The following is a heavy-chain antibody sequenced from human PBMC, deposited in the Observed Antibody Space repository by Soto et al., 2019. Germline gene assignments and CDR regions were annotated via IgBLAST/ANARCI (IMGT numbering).Heavy chain of an antibody. D-gene: IGHD2-15*01. CDR2: IWYDGSSK. CDR1: GFTFSSYG. J-gene: IGHJ6*01. V-gene: IGHV3-33*01. CDR3: AREVLLDLYHGMDV. Sequence: GGSLRLSCAASGFTFSSYGMHWVRQAPGKGLEWVAAIWYDGSSKFYADSVKGRFTVSRDNSKNTLYLQMNSLRGEDTAVYYCAREVLLDLYHGMDVRGQGTTVTVGS.